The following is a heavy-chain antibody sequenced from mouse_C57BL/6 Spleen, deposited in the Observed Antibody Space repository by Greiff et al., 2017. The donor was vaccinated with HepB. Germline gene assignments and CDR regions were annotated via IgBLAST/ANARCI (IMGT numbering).Heavy chain of an antibody. J-gene: IGHJ1*03. Sequence: EVQLVESGGGLVKPGGSLKLSCAASGFTFSSYAMSWVRQTPEKRLEWVATISDGGSYTYYPDNVKGRFTISRDNAKNNLYLQMSHLKSEDTAMYYCAREGTTVVAGRYFDVWGTGTTVTVSS. CDR2: ISDGGSYT. CDR1: GFTFSSYA. D-gene: IGHD1-1*01. V-gene: IGHV5-4*01. CDR3: AREGTTVVAGRYFDV.